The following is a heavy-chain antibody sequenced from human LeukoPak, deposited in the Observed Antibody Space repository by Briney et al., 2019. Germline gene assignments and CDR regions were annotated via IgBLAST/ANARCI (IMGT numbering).Heavy chain of an antibody. CDR3: ARVDSGTYYMPFDY. CDR2: IYYSGST. V-gene: IGHV4-61*01. CDR1: GGSVSSSNYY. D-gene: IGHD1-26*01. J-gene: IGHJ4*02. Sequence: SETLSLTCTVSGGSVSSSNYYWNWIRQPPGKGLEWIGYIYYSGSTDYNPSLKSRVTLSVDTSKNQFSLRLRSVTAADTAVYYCARVDSGTYYMPFDYWGQGSLVTVSS.